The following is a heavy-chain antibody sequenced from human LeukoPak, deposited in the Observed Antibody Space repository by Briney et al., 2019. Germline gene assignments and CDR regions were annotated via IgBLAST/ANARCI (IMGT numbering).Heavy chain of an antibody. CDR3: ARVSATYCCGDCPKAAYYYYYMDV. J-gene: IGHJ6*03. V-gene: IGHV4-61*02. CDR2: IYTSGST. Sequence: PSETLSLTCTASGGSISNGGYYWSWIRQPAGKGLEWIGRIYTSGSTNYDPSLKSRLTISVDTSKNQFSLKLSSVTAADTAVYYCARVSATYCCGDCPKAAYYYYYMDVWGKGTTVTISS. D-gene: IGHD2-21*02. CDR1: GGSISNGGYY.